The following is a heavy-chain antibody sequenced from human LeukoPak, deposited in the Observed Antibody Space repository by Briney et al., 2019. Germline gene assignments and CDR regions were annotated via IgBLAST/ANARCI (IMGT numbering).Heavy chain of an antibody. J-gene: IGHJ1*01. CDR3: ATYNSVNAREFQY. Sequence: GGSLRLSCAASGFTFSSYWMGWVRQAPGKGLEWVANIKQDGSEKYYVDSVKGRFTISRDNAKNSLHLQMNSLGGDDTAIYYCATYNSVNAREFQYWGQGTLVTVPS. CDR1: GFTFSSYW. D-gene: IGHD5/OR15-5a*01. CDR2: IKQDGSEK. V-gene: IGHV3-7*01.